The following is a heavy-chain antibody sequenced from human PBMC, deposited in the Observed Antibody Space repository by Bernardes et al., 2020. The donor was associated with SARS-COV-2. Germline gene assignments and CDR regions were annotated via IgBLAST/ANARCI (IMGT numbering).Heavy chain of an antibody. D-gene: IGHD3-22*01. V-gene: IGHV3-23*01. J-gene: IGHJ5*01. Sequence: GVSLRLSCVVSGFTFGSRAMSWLRQAPGRGLEWVSSISGGAEMTYYADSVKGRFTISRDNSKNTLYLQMDSLATEDTAIYSCAKDAYHVYYDSAGYFDFWGRGTPVTVSS. CDR1: GFTFGSRA. CDR3: AKDAYHVYYDSAGYFDF. CDR2: ISGGAEMT.